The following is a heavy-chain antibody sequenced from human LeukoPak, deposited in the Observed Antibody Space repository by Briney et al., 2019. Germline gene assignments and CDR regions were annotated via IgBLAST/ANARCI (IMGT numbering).Heavy chain of an antibody. CDR3: ASGGYDWDAYDY. D-gene: IGHD5-12*01. V-gene: IGHV1-46*01. J-gene: IGHJ4*02. Sequence: SVNVSCKAYGYTFMSHGISGVRQAPGQGPEWMGLIRPGGGGTSYAQKFQGRVTVTRDRSTSIVYMELSSLRSEDTAVYFCASGGYDWDAYDYWGQGTPVTVSS. CDR1: GYTFMSHG. CDR2: IRPGGGGT.